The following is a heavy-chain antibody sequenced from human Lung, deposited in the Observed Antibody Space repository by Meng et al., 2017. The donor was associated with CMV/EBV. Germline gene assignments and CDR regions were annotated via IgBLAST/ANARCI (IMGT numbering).Heavy chain of an antibody. Sequence: SQXXXLTXAISGDSVSSNSVAWNWIRQSPSRGLEWLGRTYYRSKWYNDYAVSVKSRITINPDTSKNQFSLQLKSVTPEDTAVYYCVRGYSHRFDYWGRGTLV. CDR3: VRGYSHRFDY. V-gene: IGHV6-1*01. D-gene: IGHD1-1*01. CDR1: GDSVSSNSVA. J-gene: IGHJ4*02. CDR2: TYYRSKWYN.